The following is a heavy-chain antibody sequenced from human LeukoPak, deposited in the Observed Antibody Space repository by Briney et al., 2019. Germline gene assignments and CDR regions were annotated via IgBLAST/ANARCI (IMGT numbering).Heavy chain of an antibody. D-gene: IGHD6-13*01. V-gene: IGHV1-69*06. CDR1: GGTFSSYA. J-gene: IGHJ5*02. Sequence: SVKVSCEASGGTFSSYAISWVRQAPGQGLEWMGGIIPIFGTANYAQKFQGRVTITADKSTSTAYMELSSLRSEDTAVYYCARDRYSSSWYNWFDPWGQGTLVTVSS. CDR2: IIPIFGTA. CDR3: ARDRYSSSWYNWFDP.